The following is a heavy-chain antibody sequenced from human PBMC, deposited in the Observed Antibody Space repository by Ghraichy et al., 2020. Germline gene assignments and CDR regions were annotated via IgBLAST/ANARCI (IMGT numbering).Heavy chain of an antibody. D-gene: IGHD6-19*01. Sequence: SETLSLTCAVYGGSFSGYYWSWIRQPPGKGLEWIGEINHSGSTNYNPSLKSRVTISVDTSKNQFSLKLSSVTAADTAVYYCARSVAVALSWFDPWGQGTLVTVSS. CDR3: ARSVAVALSWFDP. CDR2: INHSGST. J-gene: IGHJ5*02. V-gene: IGHV4-34*01. CDR1: GGSFSGYY.